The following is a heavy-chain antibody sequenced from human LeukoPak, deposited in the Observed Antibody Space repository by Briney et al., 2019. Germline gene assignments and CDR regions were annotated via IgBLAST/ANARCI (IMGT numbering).Heavy chain of an antibody. D-gene: IGHD4-17*01. V-gene: IGHV3-53*01. CDR3: ARAPMTTEDY. CDR1: GFIVSSNY. J-gene: IGHJ4*02. Sequence: GGSLRLSCVASGFIVSSNYMSWVRQAPGKGLEWVSVIYSGGGTNYADSVKGRFTIPRDRSKNTLYLQMNSLRVEDTAVYYCARAPMTTEDYWGQGTLVTVSS. CDR2: IYSGGGT.